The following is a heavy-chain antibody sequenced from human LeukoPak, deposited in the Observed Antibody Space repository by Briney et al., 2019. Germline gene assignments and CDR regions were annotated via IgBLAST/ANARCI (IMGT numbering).Heavy chain of an antibody. CDR2: IIPIFGTA. Sequence: ASVTVSFKASGGTFSSYAISWVRQAPGQGLEWMGGIIPIFGTANYAQKFQGRVTITADESTSTAYMVLSSLRSEDTAVYYCASRFITMVRGVIIPYYYYYGMDVWGQGTTVTVSS. CDR3: ASRFITMVRGVIIPYYYYYGMDV. CDR1: GGTFSSYA. D-gene: IGHD3-10*01. J-gene: IGHJ6*02. V-gene: IGHV1-69*13.